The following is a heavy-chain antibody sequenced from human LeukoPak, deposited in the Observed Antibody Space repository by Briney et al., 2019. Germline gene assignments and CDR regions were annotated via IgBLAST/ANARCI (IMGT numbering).Heavy chain of an antibody. Sequence: SETLSLTCAVYGGSFSSYYWSWIRQPPGKGLEWIGEINHSGSTNYNPSLKSRVTISVDTSKNQFSLKLSSVTAADTAVYYCAGYAYWGQGTLVTVSS. J-gene: IGHJ4*02. CDR3: AGYAY. CDR2: INHSGST. V-gene: IGHV4-34*01. CDR1: GGSFSSYY. D-gene: IGHD5-12*01.